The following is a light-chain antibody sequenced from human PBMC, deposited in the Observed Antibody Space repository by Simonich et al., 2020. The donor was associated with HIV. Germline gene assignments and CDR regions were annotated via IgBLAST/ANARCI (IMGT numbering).Light chain of an antibody. CDR2: DVT. J-gene: IGLJ3*02. CDR3: CSYAGSYTWV. Sequence: QSALTQPPSASGSPGQSVTISCTGTSSDVGGYDYVSWHQQHPGKAPNLMIYDVTKRPAGVPDRFSGSKSGNTSSLTISGLQAEDEADYYCCSYAGSYTWVFGGGTKLTVL. CDR1: SSDVGGYDY. V-gene: IGLV2-11*01.